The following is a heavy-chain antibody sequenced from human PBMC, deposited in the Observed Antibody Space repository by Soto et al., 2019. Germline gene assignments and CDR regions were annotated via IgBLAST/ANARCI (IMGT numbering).Heavy chain of an antibody. J-gene: IGHJ6*02. CDR1: GYKFTNYW. CDR2: IAPTYSHT. CDR3: ARCPVGDYVLDV. Sequence: GESLKISCRGSGYKFTNYWIIWVRQMPGKGVEGMGNIAPTYSHTKSTPSFQRHVTISVDKSITTAYLQCNSLKASDTPIYYCARCPVGDYVLDVWGQGTTVTVSS. D-gene: IGHD1-26*01. V-gene: IGHV5-10-1*01.